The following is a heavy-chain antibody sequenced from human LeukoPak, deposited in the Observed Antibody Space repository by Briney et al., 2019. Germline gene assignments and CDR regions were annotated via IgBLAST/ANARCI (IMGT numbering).Heavy chain of an antibody. CDR1: GFTFSSYS. Sequence: GGSLRLSCAASGFTFSSYSMNWVRQAPGKGLEWVSSISSSSSYIYYADSVKGRFTISRDNAKNSLYLQMNSLRAEDTAVYYCARKRGYSYGYSSCFDYWGQGTLVTVSS. CDR2: ISSSSSYI. V-gene: IGHV3-21*01. CDR3: ARKRGYSYGYSSCFDY. D-gene: IGHD5-18*01. J-gene: IGHJ4*02.